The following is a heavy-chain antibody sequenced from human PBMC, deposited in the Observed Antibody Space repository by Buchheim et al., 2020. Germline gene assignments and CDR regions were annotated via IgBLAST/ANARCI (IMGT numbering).Heavy chain of an antibody. CDR2: IYYSVST. Sequence: QVQLQESGPGLVKPSETLSLTCTVSGGSISSYYWSWIRQPPGKGLEWIGYIYYSVSTNYNPSLKSRVTISVDTSKNQFSLKLSSVTAADTAVYYCARGRTAYMTTFYYWGQGTL. D-gene: IGHD3-16*01. V-gene: IGHV4-59*01. CDR3: ARGRTAYMTTFYY. J-gene: IGHJ4*02. CDR1: GGSISSYY.